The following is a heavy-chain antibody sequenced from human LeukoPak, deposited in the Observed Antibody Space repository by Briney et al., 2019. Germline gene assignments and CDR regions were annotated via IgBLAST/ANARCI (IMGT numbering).Heavy chain of an antibody. CDR1: AFTFSNYW. J-gene: IGHJ4*02. D-gene: IGHD6-19*01. CDR2: IKQEGSEK. Sequence: PGGSLRLSCAASAFTFSNYWMIWVRQAPGKGLEWVAIIKQEGSEKYYVDSMKGRVTISRDNAKNSLYLQMNSLRAEDTAVYYCARYSSDWKTFDYWGQGTLVTVSS. CDR3: ARYSSDWKTFDY. V-gene: IGHV3-7*01.